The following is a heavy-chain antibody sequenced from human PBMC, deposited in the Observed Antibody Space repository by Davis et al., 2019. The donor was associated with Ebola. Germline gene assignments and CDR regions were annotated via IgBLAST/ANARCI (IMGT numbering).Heavy chain of an antibody. CDR1: GYTFTSYG. V-gene: IGHV1-69*13. D-gene: IGHD5-24*01. CDR3: AGRDGYNRPFDY. CDR2: IIPIFGTA. Sequence: SVKVSCKASGYTFTSYGISWVRQAPGQGLEWMGGIIPIFGTANYAQKFQGRVTITADESTSTAYMELSSLRSEDTAVYYCAGRDGYNRPFDYWGQGTLVTVSS. J-gene: IGHJ4*02.